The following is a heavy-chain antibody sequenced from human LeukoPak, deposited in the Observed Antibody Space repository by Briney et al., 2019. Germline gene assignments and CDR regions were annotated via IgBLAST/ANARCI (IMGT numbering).Heavy chain of an antibody. CDR1: GGSISSYY. CDR3: ARHRLAAAGTYYFDY. J-gene: IGHJ4*02. CDR2: IHYSGST. Sequence: PSETLSLTCTVSGGSISSYYWSWIRQPPGKGLEWIGYIHYSGSTNYNPSLKSRVTISVATSKNQFSLKLSSVTAADTAVYYWARHRLAAAGTYYFDYWGQGTLVTVSS. V-gene: IGHV4-59*08. D-gene: IGHD6-13*01.